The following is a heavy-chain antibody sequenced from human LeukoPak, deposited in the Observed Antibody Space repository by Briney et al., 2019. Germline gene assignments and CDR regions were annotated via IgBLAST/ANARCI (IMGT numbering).Heavy chain of an antibody. CDR3: ARDYGGSSPFDY. V-gene: IGHV3-21*05. J-gene: IGHJ4*02. D-gene: IGHD4-23*01. Sequence: GGSLRLSCAASGFTFTNYAMSWVRQSPKKGLEWVSYISSSGSDIYYADSVKGRFTISRDNAKNSLYLHMNSLRAEDTAVYYCARDYGGSSPFDYWGQGTLVTVSS. CDR2: ISSSGSDI. CDR1: GFTFTNYA.